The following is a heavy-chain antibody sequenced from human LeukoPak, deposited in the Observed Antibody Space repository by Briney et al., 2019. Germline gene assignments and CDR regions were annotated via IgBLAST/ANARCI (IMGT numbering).Heavy chain of an antibody. D-gene: IGHD1-26*01. V-gene: IGHV4-4*07. Sequence: SETLSLTCTVSGGSISSYYWSWIRQPAGEGLEWIGRIYSSGSTNYNPSLKSRVTMSVDTSRNRFSLKLTSVTAADTGVYYCARMYSGTYGGIDYWGQGSLDTVSS. CDR1: GGSISSYY. J-gene: IGHJ4*02. CDR3: ARMYSGTYGGIDY. CDR2: IYSSGST.